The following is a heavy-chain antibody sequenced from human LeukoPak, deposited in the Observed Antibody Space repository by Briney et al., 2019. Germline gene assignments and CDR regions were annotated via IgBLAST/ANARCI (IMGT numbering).Heavy chain of an antibody. CDR1: GFSLTTRPVG. D-gene: IGHD1/OR15-1a*01. J-gene: IGHJ4*02. CDR2: SHWDADK. Sequence: SGPSLVEPTQTLTLTCTFSGFSLTTRPVGVGWLRQSPGKALEWHALSHWDADKRYSPSLRSRLTITKDTSKNQVVLTMTNMDPMDTATYFCAHRVALNRYWDMGSFDFWDQGALVAVSS. CDR3: AHRVALNRYWDMGSFDF. V-gene: IGHV2-5*02.